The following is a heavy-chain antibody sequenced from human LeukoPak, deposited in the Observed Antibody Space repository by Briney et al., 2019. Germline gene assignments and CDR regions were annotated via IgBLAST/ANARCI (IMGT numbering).Heavy chain of an antibody. J-gene: IGHJ4*02. CDR3: ARGTKTYYYDSSGYFHY. CDR1: GFTFSSYA. V-gene: IGHV3-30*01. D-gene: IGHD3-22*01. CDR2: ISYDGSNK. Sequence: GGSLRLSCAASGFTFSSYAMHWVRQAPGKGLEWVAVISYDGSNKYYADSAKGRFTISRDNSKNTLYLQMNSLRPEDTAVYYCARGTKTYYYDSSGYFHYWGQGTLVTVSS.